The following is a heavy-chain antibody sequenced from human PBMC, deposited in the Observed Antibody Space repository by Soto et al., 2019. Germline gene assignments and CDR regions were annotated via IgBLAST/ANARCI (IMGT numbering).Heavy chain of an antibody. CDR2: IYYSGSA. Sequence: SATLSLTCTVSGDSVTSVSDYWSWIRQPPGKGLEWIGYIYYSGSADYNPSLGSRVTISIDTSKNQFSLKLTSVTAADTAVYYCARGVGFGYYYYHMDLWGQGTTVTVSS. D-gene: IGHD3-10*01. V-gene: IGHV4-61*01. J-gene: IGHJ6*02. CDR3: ARGVGFGYYYYHMDL. CDR1: GDSVTSVSDY.